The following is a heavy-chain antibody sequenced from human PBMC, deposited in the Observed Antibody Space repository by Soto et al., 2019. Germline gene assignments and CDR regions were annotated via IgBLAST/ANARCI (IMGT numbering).Heavy chain of an antibody. CDR1: GYTFTGYY. V-gene: IGHV1-2*04. D-gene: IGHD7-27*01. Sequence: ASVKVSCKASGYTFTGYYMHWVRQAPGQGLEWMGWINPNRGGPNYAQKFQGWVTMTRDTSISTAYMELSRLRSDDTAVYYCARGDRLWELGDAFDIWGIGTMVTVSS. CDR2: INPNRGGP. J-gene: IGHJ3*02. CDR3: ARGDRLWELGDAFDI.